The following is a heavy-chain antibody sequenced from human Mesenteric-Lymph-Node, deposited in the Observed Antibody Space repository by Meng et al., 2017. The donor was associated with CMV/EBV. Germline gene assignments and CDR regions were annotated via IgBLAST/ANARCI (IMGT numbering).Heavy chain of an antibody. CDR3: AREGYYGMDV. CDR1: GYTFTSNY. J-gene: IGHJ6*02. Sequence: ASVKVSCKSSGYTFTSNYMHWVRQAPGQGLEWMGIIDPSGGNTRYAERLQDRVSMTRDTATSTVYMEMSSLRSEDTAVYYCAREGYYGMDVWGQGTTVTVSS. V-gene: IGHV1-46*01. CDR2: IDPSGGNT.